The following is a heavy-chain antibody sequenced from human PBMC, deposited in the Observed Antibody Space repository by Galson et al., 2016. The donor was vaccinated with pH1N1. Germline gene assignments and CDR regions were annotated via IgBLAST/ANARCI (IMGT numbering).Heavy chain of an antibody. CDR3: ARDLDNASYKAKDAFDI. CDR1: GYTFTTYA. Sequence: SVKVSCKALGYTFTTYAVYWVRQAPGQSLEWMGWINAGNGYTKYSQKFQGRVTITSDTSASTAYMELTRLRSEDTAVYFCARDLDNASYKAKDAFDIWGRETMVIVSS. CDR2: INAGNGYT. D-gene: IGHD3-10*01. J-gene: IGHJ3*02. V-gene: IGHV1-3*01.